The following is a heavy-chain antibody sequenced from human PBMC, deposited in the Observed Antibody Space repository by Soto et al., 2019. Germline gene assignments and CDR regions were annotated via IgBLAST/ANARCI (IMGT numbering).Heavy chain of an antibody. V-gene: IGHV4-59*01. CDR1: GGSISSYY. J-gene: IGHJ4*02. D-gene: IGHD4-17*01. CDR2: IYYSGST. Sequence: QVQLQESGPGLVKPSETLSLTCTVSGGSISSYYWSWIRQPPGKGLEWIGYIYYSGSTNYHPSLRXRXTXXVDTSKNQFSLKLSSVTAADTAVYYCARRTVAIDYWGQGTLVTVSS. CDR3: ARRTVAIDY.